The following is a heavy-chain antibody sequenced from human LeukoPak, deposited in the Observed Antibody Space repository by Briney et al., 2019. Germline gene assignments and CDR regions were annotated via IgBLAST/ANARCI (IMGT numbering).Heavy chain of an antibody. CDR2: ISSSSDTI. J-gene: IGHJ4*02. Sequence: GGSLRLSCAASGFTFSTYNMNWVRQAPGKGLEWVSAISSSSDTIYYADSVKGRFTISRDNAKNSLNLQMSSLRAEDTAVYYCARDKPYSGSSYDFDFWGQGTLVTVSS. CDR1: GFTFSTYN. V-gene: IGHV3-48*01. CDR3: ARDKPYSGSSYDFDF. D-gene: IGHD1-26*01.